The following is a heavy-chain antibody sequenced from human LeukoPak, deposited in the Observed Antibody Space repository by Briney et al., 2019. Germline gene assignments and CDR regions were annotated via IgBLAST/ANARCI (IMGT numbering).Heavy chain of an antibody. Sequence: GGSLRLSCAASGFTFSSYAMSWVRQAPGKGLEWVSAISGSGGSTYYADSVKGRFTISRGNSKNTLYLQMNSLRAEDTAVYYCAKVSDSGYWPQFDYWGQGTLVTVSS. CDR2: ISGSGGST. V-gene: IGHV3-23*01. CDR3: AKVSDSGYWPQFDY. CDR1: GFTFSSYA. D-gene: IGHD3-22*01. J-gene: IGHJ4*02.